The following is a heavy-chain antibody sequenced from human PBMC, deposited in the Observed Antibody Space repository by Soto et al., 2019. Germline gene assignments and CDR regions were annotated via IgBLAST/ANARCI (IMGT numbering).Heavy chain of an antibody. CDR2: MSAYTGNT. CDR3: ARDSIGTIFGVVPYGLDV. Sequence: ASVKVSCKASGYSFTSYGISGVRQAPGQGLEWMGWMSAYTGNTNYAQELQGRVTVTTDTTTSTAYMALRSLRSDDPAVYYCARDSIGTIFGVVPYGLDVWGRGTTVTVSS. V-gene: IGHV1-18*01. CDR1: GYSFTSYG. J-gene: IGHJ6*02. D-gene: IGHD3-3*01.